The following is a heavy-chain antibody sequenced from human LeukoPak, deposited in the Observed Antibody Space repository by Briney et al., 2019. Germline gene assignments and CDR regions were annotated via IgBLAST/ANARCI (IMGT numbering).Heavy chain of an antibody. J-gene: IGHJ4*02. CDR2: IETSGSI. D-gene: IGHD3-22*01. CDR1: GGSLRSGSYY. CDR3: ARASRDSSGYYYGFDS. V-gene: IGHV4-61*02. Sequence: SQTLSLPCNVSGGSLRSGSYYWSWIRQPAGKGLEWIGRIETSGSINYNPSLKSRVTISVDTSKNQFSLNLSSVTAADTAVYYCARASRDSSGYYYGFDSWGQGTLVTVSS.